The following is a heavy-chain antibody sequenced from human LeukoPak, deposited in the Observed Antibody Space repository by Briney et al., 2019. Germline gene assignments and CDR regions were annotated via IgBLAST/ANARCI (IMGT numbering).Heavy chain of an antibody. CDR2: IIPIIGTA. Sequence: GSSVKVSCKASGGTFSSYAISWVRQAPGQGLEWMGGIIPIIGTANYAQKFQGRVTITADESTSTAYMQLSSLMSEDTAVYYRARGGEVTGIDYWGQGTLVTVSS. CDR3: ARGGEVTGIDY. D-gene: IGHD5-18*01. J-gene: IGHJ4*02. CDR1: GGTFSSYA. V-gene: IGHV1-69*01.